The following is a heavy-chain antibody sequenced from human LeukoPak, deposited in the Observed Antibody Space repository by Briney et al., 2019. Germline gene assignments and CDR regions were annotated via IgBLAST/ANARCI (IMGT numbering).Heavy chain of an antibody. CDR2: IWYDGSNK. CDR1: GFTFSSYG. CDR3: ARGPYYYDSSGYYYQFDY. J-gene: IGHJ4*02. D-gene: IGHD3-22*01. Sequence: PGGSLRLSCAASGFTFSSYGMHWVRQAPGKGLEWVAVIWYDGSNKYYADSVKGRFTISRDNSKNTLYLQMNSLRAEDTAVYYCARGPYYYDSSGYYYQFDYWGQGTLVTASS. V-gene: IGHV3-33*01.